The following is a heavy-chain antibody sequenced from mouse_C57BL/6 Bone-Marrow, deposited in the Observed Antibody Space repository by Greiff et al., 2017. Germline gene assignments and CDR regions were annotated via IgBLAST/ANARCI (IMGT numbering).Heavy chain of an antibody. CDR3: TVFGPWFAY. CDR2: IDPENGDT. CDR1: GFNIKDDY. Sequence: EVQLQQSGAELVRPGASVKLSCTASGFNIKDDYMHWVKQRPERGLEWIGWIDPENGDTEYASKFQGKATITADTSSNTAYLLLSSLTSEDTAVYDCTVFGPWFAYWGQGTLVTVSA. V-gene: IGHV14-4*01. J-gene: IGHJ3*01.